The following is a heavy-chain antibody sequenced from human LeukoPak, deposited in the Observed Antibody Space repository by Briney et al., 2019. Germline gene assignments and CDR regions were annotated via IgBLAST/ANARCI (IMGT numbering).Heavy chain of an antibody. CDR1: GFTFSSYS. J-gene: IGHJ4*02. V-gene: IGHV3-21*01. CDR3: ARWVGASRFFDY. CDR2: ISSSSTYV. D-gene: IGHD1-26*01. Sequence: PGGSLRLSCAASGFTFSSYSMSWVRQAPGKGLEWVSSISSSSTYVYYADSVKGRFTISRDNAKISLYLQMNSLGAEDTAVYYCARWVGASRFFDYWGQGTLVTVSS.